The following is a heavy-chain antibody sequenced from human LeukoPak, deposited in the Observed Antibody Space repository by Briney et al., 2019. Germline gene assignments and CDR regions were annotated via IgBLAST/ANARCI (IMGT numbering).Heavy chain of an antibody. J-gene: IGHJ5*02. D-gene: IGHD6-13*01. CDR2: INHSGST. CDR1: GGSFSGYY. Sequence: PSETLSLTCAVYGGSFSGYYWSWIRQPPGKGLEGIGEINHSGSTNYHPSLKSRVTISVDTSKNQFSLKLSSVTAADTAVYYCARAKRGAAAGTSWFDPWGQGTLVTVSS. CDR3: ARAKRGAAAGTSWFDP. V-gene: IGHV4-34*01.